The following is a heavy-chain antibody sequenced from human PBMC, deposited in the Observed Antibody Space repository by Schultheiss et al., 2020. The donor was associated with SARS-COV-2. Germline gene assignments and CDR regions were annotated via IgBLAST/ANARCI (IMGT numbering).Heavy chain of an antibody. V-gene: IGHV3-33*03. CDR3: AKGLELDP. Sequence: GGSLRLSCADSGLTFRSYGMHWVRQAPGKGLEWVAVIWYDGSNKYYADSVKGRFTISRDNAKNTLYLQMNSLRAEDTAVYYCAKGLELDPWGQGTLVTVSS. CDR2: IWYDGSNK. J-gene: IGHJ5*02. CDR1: GLTFRSYG.